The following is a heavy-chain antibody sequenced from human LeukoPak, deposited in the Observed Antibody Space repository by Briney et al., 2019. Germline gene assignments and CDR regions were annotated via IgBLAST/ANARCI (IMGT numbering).Heavy chain of an antibody. Sequence: GGSLRLSCAASGFTFSSYVMHWVRQAPGKGLEWVAIISYDGSNEYYADSVKGRFTISRDNAKNSLYLQMNSLRAEDTAVYYCARGNIVVVVAATTARWFDPWGQGTLVTVSS. CDR1: GFTFSSYV. V-gene: IGHV3-30*04. CDR2: ISYDGSNE. D-gene: IGHD2-15*01. J-gene: IGHJ5*02. CDR3: ARGNIVVVVAATTARWFDP.